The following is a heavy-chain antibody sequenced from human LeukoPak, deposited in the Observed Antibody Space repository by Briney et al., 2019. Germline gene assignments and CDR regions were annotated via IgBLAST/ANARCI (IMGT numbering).Heavy chain of an antibody. Sequence: SDTLSLTCAVSGDSISSHSYFWGWIRQPPGKGLEWIGNIHYIGSTYYNPSLKSRVTISVDTSTNQFSLKLSSVTAADTAVYYCAKTLPYSGGWRATFDFWGQGTPVTVSS. V-gene: IGHV4-39*01. J-gene: IGHJ4*02. D-gene: IGHD6-19*01. CDR3: AKTLPYSGGWRATFDF. CDR2: IHYIGST. CDR1: GDSISSHSYF.